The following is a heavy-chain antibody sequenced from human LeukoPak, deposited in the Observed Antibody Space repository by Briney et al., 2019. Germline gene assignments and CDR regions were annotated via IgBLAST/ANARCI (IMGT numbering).Heavy chain of an antibody. CDR3: AREYSMTPREGAFDI. J-gene: IGHJ3*02. CDR1: GGTFSSYA. D-gene: IGHD5-12*01. Sequence: SVKVSCKASGGTFSSYAISWVRQAPGQGLEWMGGIIPIFGTANYAQKFQGRVTITADKSTSTAYMELSSLRSEDTAVYYCAREYSMTPREGAFDIWGQGTMVTVSS. V-gene: IGHV1-69*06. CDR2: IIPIFGTA.